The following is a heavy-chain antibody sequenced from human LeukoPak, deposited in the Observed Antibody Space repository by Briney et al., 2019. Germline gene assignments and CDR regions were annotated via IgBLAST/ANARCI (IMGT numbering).Heavy chain of an antibody. CDR1: GFTFSSYG. CDR2: ISGSDGST. V-gene: IGHV3-23*01. CDR3: AKDVSRAPQGVLYYGSGSPSDY. Sequence: GGSLRLSCAASGFTFSSYGMSWVRQAPGQGLEWVSAISGSDGSTYYADSVKGRFTISRDNSKNTLYLQMNSLRAEDTAVYYCAKDVSRAPQGVLYYGSGSPSDYWGQGTLVTVSS. D-gene: IGHD3-10*01. J-gene: IGHJ4*02.